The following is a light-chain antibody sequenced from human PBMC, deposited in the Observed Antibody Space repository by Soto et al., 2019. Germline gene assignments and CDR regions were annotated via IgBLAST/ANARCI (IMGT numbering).Light chain of an antibody. J-gene: IGKJ1*01. Sequence: EIVMTQSPATLSVSPGERATLSCRASQSVNSNLAWYQQKAGQAPRLLISGASTRATGIPARFSGGGSETEFTLTISSLQSEAFAVYYFQQYNNWWTFGQGTKVEMK. V-gene: IGKV3-15*01. CDR1: QSVNSN. CDR2: GAS. CDR3: QQYNNWWT.